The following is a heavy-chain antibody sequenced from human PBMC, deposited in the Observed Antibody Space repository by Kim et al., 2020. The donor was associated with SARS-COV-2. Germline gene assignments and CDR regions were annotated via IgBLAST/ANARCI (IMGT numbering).Heavy chain of an antibody. V-gene: IGHV3-30*18. CDR2: ISYDGTNK. J-gene: IGHJ4*02. Sequence: GGSLRLSCAASGFTFYTYGMHWVRQAPGKGLEWVALISYDGTNKYYADSVKGRFTISRDNSNTLYLQMSNLRAEDTAVYYCAKVRTFYYGSGIDYWGQGILVTVSS. CDR3: AKVRTFYYGSGIDY. CDR1: GFTFYTYG. D-gene: IGHD3-10*01.